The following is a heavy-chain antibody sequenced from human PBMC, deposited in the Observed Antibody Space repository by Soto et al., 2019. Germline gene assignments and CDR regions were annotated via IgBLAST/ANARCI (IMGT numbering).Heavy chain of an antibody. J-gene: IGHJ5*02. CDR3: DKGEMYSSTWPAS. D-gene: IGHD6-13*01. CDR2: ISYDGRNE. V-gene: IGHV3-30-3*02. CDR1: GFTFRNYA. Sequence: QVQVVESGGGVVQPGRSLRLSCAASGFTFRNYAIHWVRQAPGKGLEWVAVISYDGRNEYYADSVRGRFTISRDNSKNTLFLQPNGLGAGGTAVYYCDKGEMYSSTWPASWGQGTLVTVSS.